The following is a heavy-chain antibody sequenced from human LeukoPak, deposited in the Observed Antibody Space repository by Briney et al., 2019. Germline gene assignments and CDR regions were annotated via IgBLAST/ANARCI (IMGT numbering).Heavy chain of an antibody. CDR3: GAMVTYYYAMDV. CDR1: GYSFTNYW. CDR2: IYPGDSDT. D-gene: IGHD5-18*01. Sequence: SGESLKISCKGSGYSFTNYWIGWVRQMPGKGLEWTGIIYPGDSDTRYSPSFQGQVTISADKSISTAYLQWSSLKASDTAMYYCGAMVTYYYAMDVWGQGTTVTVSS. V-gene: IGHV5-51*01. J-gene: IGHJ6*02.